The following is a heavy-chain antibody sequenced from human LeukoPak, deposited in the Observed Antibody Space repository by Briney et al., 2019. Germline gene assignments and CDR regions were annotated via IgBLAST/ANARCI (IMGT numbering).Heavy chain of an antibody. CDR1: GYSISSGYY. CDR3: ARATSSYFYYMDV. V-gene: IGHV4-38-2*02. CDR2: IYHSGST. Sequence: SETLSLTCTVSGYSISSGYYWGWIRPPPGKGLEWIGSIYHSGSTYYNPSLKSRVTISADTSKNQFSLNVSSVTAADTAVYYCARATSSYFYYMDVWGKGTTVTISS. J-gene: IGHJ6*03. D-gene: IGHD5-12*01.